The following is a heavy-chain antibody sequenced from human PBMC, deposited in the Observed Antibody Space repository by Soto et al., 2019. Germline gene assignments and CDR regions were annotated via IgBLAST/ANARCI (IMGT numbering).Heavy chain of an antibody. V-gene: IGHV4-30-4*01. J-gene: IGHJ5*02. CDR3: ARDVAAIPRKPGWFDP. Sequence: SETLSLTCTVSGGSISSGDYYWSWIRQPPGKGLEWIGYIYYSGSTYYNPSLKSRVTISVDTSKNQFSLKLSSVTAADTAVYYCARDVAAIPRKPGWFDPWGQGTLVTVS. CDR1: GGSISSGDYY. CDR2: IYYSGST. D-gene: IGHD6-13*01.